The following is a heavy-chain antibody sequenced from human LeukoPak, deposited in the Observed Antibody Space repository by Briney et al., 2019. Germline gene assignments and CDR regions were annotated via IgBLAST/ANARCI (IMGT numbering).Heavy chain of an antibody. CDR1: GFTFSNHD. CDR2: ISYDGSNK. J-gene: IGHJ5*02. Sequence: GGSLRLSCAASGFTFSNHDMHWVRQAPGKGLEWVAVISYDGSNKNYADSVKGRFTISRDNSKNTLYLQLNSLRTEDTAIYYCARKAFASGNYHWFDPWGQGTLITVSS. V-gene: IGHV3-30*03. CDR3: ARKAFASGNYHWFDP. D-gene: IGHD3-10*01.